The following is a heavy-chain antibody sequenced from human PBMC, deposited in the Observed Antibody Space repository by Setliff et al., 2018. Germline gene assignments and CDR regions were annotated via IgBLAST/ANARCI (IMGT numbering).Heavy chain of an antibody. V-gene: IGHV4-38-2*01. D-gene: IGHD6-19*01. Sequence: SETLSLTCAVSGYSISSGYYWGWIRQPPGKGLEWIGSIFHSGSTYYNPSLKSRVTISVDTSKNQFSLRLSSVTAADMAVYYCARWTYSSGTGWGQGTLVTVSS. CDR1: GYSISSGYY. J-gene: IGHJ4*02. CDR3: ARWTYSSGTG. CDR2: IFHSGST.